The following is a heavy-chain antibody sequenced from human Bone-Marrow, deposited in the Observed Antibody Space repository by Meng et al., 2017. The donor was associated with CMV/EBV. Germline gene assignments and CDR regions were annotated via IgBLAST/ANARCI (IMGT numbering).Heavy chain of an antibody. D-gene: IGHD3-10*01. V-gene: IGHV3-21*01. CDR3: ARDLIISERRRYYYGSGLPDV. Sequence: GESLKSSCAASRFTFSNYSMNWVRQAPGKGLEWVSSSHNSSSYIDYADSLKGRFTISRDNAKNSLCLQMNSLRAEDTAVYYCARDLIISERRRYYYGSGLPDVWGQGTTVTVSS. CDR1: RFTFSNYS. J-gene: IGHJ6*02. CDR2: SHNSSSYI.